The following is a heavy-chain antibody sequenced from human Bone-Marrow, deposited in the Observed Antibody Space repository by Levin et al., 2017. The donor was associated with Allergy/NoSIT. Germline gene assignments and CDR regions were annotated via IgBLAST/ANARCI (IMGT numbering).Heavy chain of an antibody. J-gene: IGHJ5*02. Sequence: GESLKISCAASGFTFSSYAMSWVRQAPGKGLEWVSAISGSGGSTYYADSVKGRFTISRDNSKNTLYLQMNSLRAEDTAVYYCAKVAEDIVVVPAAYDTNWFDPWGQGTLVTVSS. D-gene: IGHD2-2*01. CDR3: AKVAEDIVVVPAAYDTNWFDP. V-gene: IGHV3-23*01. CDR2: ISGSGGST. CDR1: GFTFSSYA.